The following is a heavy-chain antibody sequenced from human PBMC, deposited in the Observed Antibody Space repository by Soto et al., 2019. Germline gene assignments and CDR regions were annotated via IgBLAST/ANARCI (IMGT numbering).Heavy chain of an antibody. CDR2: ISAYNGNT. J-gene: IGHJ5*01. CDR1: GYTFTSYG. D-gene: IGHD3-10*01. CDR3: ARWVRGVSNWFDT. V-gene: IGHV1-18*01. Sequence: QVQLVQSGAEVKKPGASVKVSCKASGYTFTSYGISWVRQAPGQGREWMGWISAYNGNTNYAQRLLGRVTMTTDTSTSNACMELRSLRSDDTAVYYCARWVRGVSNWFDTWGDGTLVTGSS.